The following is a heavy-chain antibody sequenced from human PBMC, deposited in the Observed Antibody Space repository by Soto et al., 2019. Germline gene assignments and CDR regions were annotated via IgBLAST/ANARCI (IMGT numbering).Heavy chain of an antibody. Sequence: SETLSLTCTVSGGTISSGGYYWSWNNQHPGKGLEWIGYIYYSGSTYYNPSLKSRVTISVDTSKNQFSLKLSSVTAADTAVYYCARETSGSYYYGMDVWGQGTTVTVSS. CDR2: IYYSGST. CDR1: GGTISSGGYY. V-gene: IGHV4-31*03. J-gene: IGHJ6*02. D-gene: IGHD3-10*01. CDR3: ARETSGSYYYGMDV.